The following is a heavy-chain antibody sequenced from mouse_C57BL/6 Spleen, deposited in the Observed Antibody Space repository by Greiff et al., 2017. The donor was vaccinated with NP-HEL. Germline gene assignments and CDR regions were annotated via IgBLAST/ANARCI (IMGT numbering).Heavy chain of an antibody. J-gene: IGHJ4*01. Sequence: QVQLQPSGAELVRPGASVTLSCKASGYTFTDYEMHWVKQTPVHGLEWIGAIDPETGGTAYNQKFKGKAILTADKSSSTAYMELRSLTSEDSAVYYCTSQRAMDYWGQGTSVTVSS. CDR1: GYTFTDYE. CDR3: TSQRAMDY. V-gene: IGHV1-15*01. CDR2: IDPETGGT.